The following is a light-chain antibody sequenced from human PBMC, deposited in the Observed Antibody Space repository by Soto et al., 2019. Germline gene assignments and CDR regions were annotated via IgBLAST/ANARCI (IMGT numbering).Light chain of an antibody. CDR2: EVT. J-gene: IGLJ3*02. Sequence: QSALTQPPSASGSPGQSVTISCTGTSSDVGGYNYVSWYQHHPGKAPKLVIYEVTKRPSGVPDRFSGSKSGNTASLSVSGLQAEDEADYYCSSYAGRYSWVFGGGTQLTVL. CDR3: SSYAGRYSWV. CDR1: SSDVGGYNY. V-gene: IGLV2-8*01.